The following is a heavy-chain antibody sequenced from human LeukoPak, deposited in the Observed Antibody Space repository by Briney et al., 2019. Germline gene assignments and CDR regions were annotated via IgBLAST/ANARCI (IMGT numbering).Heavy chain of an antibody. CDR2: IYISGST. V-gene: IGHV4-61*02. CDR1: GYSISSGYY. D-gene: IGHD3-22*01. J-gene: IGHJ4*02. Sequence: SETLSLTCAVSGYSISSGYYWSWLRQPAGKGLEWIGRIYISGSTNYNPSLKSRVTISVDTSKNQFSLKLTSVTAADTAVYYCARELSYYDGSGFYPYFDFWGQGTLVTVSS. CDR3: ARELSYYDGSGFYPYFDF.